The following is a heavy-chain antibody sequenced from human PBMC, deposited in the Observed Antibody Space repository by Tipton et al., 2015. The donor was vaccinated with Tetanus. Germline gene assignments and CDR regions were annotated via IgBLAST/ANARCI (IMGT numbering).Heavy chain of an antibody. V-gene: IGHV4-4*02. Sequence: TLSLTCAVSGGSISSRNWWSWVRQPPGKGLEWIGEIYHSGSTNYNPSLKSRATISVDRSKNQLSLKLTSVTAADTAVYYCASLPQIWFGDLFDYWGQGVLVTVFS. CDR3: ASLPQIWFGDLFDY. CDR2: IYHSGST. D-gene: IGHD3-10*01. CDR1: GGSISSRNW. J-gene: IGHJ4*02.